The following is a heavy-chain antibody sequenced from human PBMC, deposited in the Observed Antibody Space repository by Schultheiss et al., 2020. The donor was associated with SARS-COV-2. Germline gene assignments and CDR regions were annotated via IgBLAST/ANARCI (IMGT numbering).Heavy chain of an antibody. J-gene: IGHJ4*02. Sequence: GGSLRLSCAASGFTFSSYAMSWVRQAPGKGLEWVAVIWYDGSNKYYADSVKGRFTISRDNSKNTLYLQMNSLRAEDTAVYYCAKVFVVVPAPFPYWGQGTLVTVSS. CDR3: AKVFVVVPAPFPY. CDR1: GFTFSSYA. V-gene: IGHV3-33*06. CDR2: IWYDGSNK. D-gene: IGHD2-2*01.